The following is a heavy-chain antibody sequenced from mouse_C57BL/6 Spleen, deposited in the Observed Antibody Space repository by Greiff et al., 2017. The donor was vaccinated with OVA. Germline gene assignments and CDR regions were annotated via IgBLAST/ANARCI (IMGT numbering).Heavy chain of an antibody. CDR3: ARDTGTVVATDWYFDV. Sequence: VKLMESAGGLVQPGSSMKLSCTASGFTFSDYYMAWVRQVPEKGLEWVANINYDGSSTYYLDSLKSRFIISRDNAKNILYLQMSSLKSEDTATYYCARDTGTVVATDWYFDVWGTGTTVTVSS. J-gene: IGHJ1*03. CDR1: GFTFSDYY. CDR2: INYDGSST. D-gene: IGHD1-1*01. V-gene: IGHV5-16*01.